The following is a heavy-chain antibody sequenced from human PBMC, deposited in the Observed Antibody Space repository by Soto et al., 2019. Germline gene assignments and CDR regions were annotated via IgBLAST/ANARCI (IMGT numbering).Heavy chain of an antibody. CDR2: ISYDGTKK. CDR3: ARGDSNSWSDF. Sequence: QVQLVESGGGVVQPGRSLRLSCAASGFTFRRYAMDWVRQAPGKGLEWVAVISYDGTKKYYADSVKGRFTISRDNSKNTLSLQMNSLRPDDTAVYYCARGDSNSWSDFWGQGTLVTVSS. CDR1: GFTFRRYA. D-gene: IGHD6-13*01. J-gene: IGHJ4*02. V-gene: IGHV3-30*01.